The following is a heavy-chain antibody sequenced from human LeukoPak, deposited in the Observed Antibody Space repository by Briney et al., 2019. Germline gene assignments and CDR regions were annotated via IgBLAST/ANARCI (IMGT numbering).Heavy chain of an antibody. CDR2: ISSSGSTI. CDR3: ARDRRLLKAFDI. J-gene: IGHJ3*02. V-gene: IGHV3-11*01. CDR1: GFTFSDYY. Sequence: GGSLRLSCAASGFTFSDYYMSWIRQAPGKGLEWVSYISSSGSTIYYADSVKGRFTISRDNAKNSLCLQMNSLRAEDTAVYYCARDRRLLKAFDIWGQGTMVTVSS.